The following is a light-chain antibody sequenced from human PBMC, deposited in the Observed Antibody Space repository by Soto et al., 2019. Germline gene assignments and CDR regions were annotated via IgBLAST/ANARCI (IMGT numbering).Light chain of an antibody. V-gene: IGLV1-40*01. CDR2: GNP. Sequence: QSVLTQPPSVSGAPGQRVTISCTGSSSNIGAGYDVHWYHQLPGTAPKLLIYGNPNRPSGVPDRFSGSKSGTSASLAITGLQAEDEADYYCQSYDSSLSRSVFGGGTKLTVL. CDR3: QSYDSSLSRSV. J-gene: IGLJ2*01. CDR1: SSNIGAGYD.